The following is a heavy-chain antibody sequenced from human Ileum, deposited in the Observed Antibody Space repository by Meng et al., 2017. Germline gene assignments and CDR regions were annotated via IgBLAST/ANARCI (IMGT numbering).Heavy chain of an antibody. CDR3: ARHGGYSQDF. D-gene: IGHD4-23*01. Sequence: VQLQEPGPGLVRPSGTLSLTCAFSSGSISSNTYWSWVRQPPGKGLEWIGQISHSGSAYYNPSLKSRVTMSVDKSKSQFSLMLTSVTAADTAIYYCARHGGYSQDFWGQGTLVTASS. V-gene: IGHV4-4*02. CDR1: SGSISSNTY. CDR2: ISHSGSA. J-gene: IGHJ4*02.